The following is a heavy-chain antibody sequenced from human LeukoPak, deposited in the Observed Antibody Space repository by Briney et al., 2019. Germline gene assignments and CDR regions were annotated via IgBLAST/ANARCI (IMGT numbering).Heavy chain of an antibody. CDR3: ARDQWGCSGGSCYPWLYYYYGMDV. V-gene: IGHV3-7*01. D-gene: IGHD2-15*01. Sequence: GGSLRLSCAASGFTLSSYWMSWVRQAPGKGLEWVANIKQDGSEKYYVDSVKGRFTISRDNAKNSLYLQMNSLRAEDTAVYYCARDQWGCSGGSCYPWLYYYYGMDVWGQGTTVTASS. CDR2: IKQDGSEK. CDR1: GFTLSSYW. J-gene: IGHJ6*02.